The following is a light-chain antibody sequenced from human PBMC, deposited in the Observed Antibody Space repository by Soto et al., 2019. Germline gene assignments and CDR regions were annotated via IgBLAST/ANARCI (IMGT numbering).Light chain of an antibody. CDR1: QSVGSN. V-gene: IGKV3-15*01. Sequence: EIVMTQSPATLSVSPGERATLSCRASQSVGSNLAWSQQKPGQAPRLLIYGASTRATDIPARFSGSGSGTEFTLTISSLQSEDFAVYCCQQYNNWPLFTFGPGTKVDIK. CDR2: GAS. J-gene: IGKJ3*01. CDR3: QQYNNWPLFT.